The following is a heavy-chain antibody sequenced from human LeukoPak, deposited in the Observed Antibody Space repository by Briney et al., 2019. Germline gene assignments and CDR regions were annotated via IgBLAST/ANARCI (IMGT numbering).Heavy chain of an antibody. CDR3: VRRRCLKYPHSMDA. J-gene: IGHJ6*01. D-gene: IGHD2-15*01. CDR2: IYHSGST. CDR1: GVSISSGGYY. V-gene: IGHV4-30-2*01. Sequence: PSETLSLTCTGSGVSISSGGYYWSWIRQPPGKGLEWIGYIYHSGSTYYNPARKTLVTISVDTSKNQFSLKLSSVTAADTAWYYCVRRRCLKYPHSMDAWGTGTPVTVSS.